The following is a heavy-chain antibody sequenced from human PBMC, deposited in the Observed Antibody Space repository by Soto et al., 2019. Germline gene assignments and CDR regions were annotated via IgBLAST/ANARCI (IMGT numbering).Heavy chain of an antibody. D-gene: IGHD3-10*01. CDR1: GFTFSTFD. CDR2: IGTLSDT. J-gene: IGHJ5*02. Sequence: GGSLRLSCAGSGFTFSTFDIHWVRQAPGKGLEWVSGIGTLSDTFYAASVQGRFTISRQNAKNSVYLQMNSLRAGGTAFYYCARGRSFSYDSTPPPMFDPWGQGTLVTVSS. V-gene: IGHV3-13*01. CDR3: ARGRSFSYDSTPPPMFDP.